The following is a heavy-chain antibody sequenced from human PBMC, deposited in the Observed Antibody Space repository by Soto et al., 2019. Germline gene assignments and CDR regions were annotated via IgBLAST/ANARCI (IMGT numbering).Heavy chain of an antibody. CDR2: IYWDDDK. CDR1: GFSLSTSGVA. J-gene: IGHJ5*02. V-gene: IGHV2-5*02. D-gene: IGHD6-19*01. Sequence: QITLKESGPTLVKPTQTLTLTCTFSGFSLSTSGVAVGWIRQPPGKALEWLALIYWDDDKRYSPSLKSRLTITKDPSKNQVVLTITNMDPVDTATYYCAHRPIAVSGTSGSAWFDPWGQGTLVTVSS. CDR3: AHRPIAVSGTSGSAWFDP.